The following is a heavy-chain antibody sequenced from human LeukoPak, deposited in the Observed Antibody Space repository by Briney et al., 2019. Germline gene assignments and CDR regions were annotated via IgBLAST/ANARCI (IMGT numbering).Heavy chain of an antibody. D-gene: IGHD3-22*01. CDR1: GGSFTDYF. CDR2: INDYSGNT. Sequence: SETLSLTCAVFGGSFTDYFWTWVRQSPGKGLEWLGEINDYSGNTNYNPSLNSRVSISLEKSKNQFSLELRSVTAADTAVYYCARGRIAKIVVVHSFQYGMDVWGQGTTVTVSS. CDR3: ARGRIAKIVVVHSFQYGMDV. V-gene: IGHV4-34*01. J-gene: IGHJ6*02.